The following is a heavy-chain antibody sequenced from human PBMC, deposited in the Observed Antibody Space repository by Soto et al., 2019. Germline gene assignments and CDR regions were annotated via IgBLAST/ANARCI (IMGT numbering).Heavy chain of an antibody. V-gene: IGHV1-2*02. J-gene: IGHJ4*02. CDR1: GYTFTGYF. Sequence: ASVKVSCKASGYTFTGYFMHWVRQAPGQGLEWMGWINPYSGGADYAQSFQGRVTMTRDTSIGTVYMELSRLRFDDTAVYYCARVIRGAHYNSPFDTWGQGTEVTVSS. D-gene: IGHD3-10*01. CDR3: ARVIRGAHYNSPFDT. CDR2: INPYSGGA.